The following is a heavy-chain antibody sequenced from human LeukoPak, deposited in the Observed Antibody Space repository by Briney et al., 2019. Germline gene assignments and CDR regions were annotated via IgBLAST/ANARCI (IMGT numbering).Heavy chain of an antibody. D-gene: IGHD2-15*01. J-gene: IGHJ4*02. CDR1: GFTFDDYA. Sequence: GGSLRLSCAASGFTFDDYAMHWVRQGPGKGLEWVSGISWNSGSIGYADSVKGRFTISRDNAKNSLYLQMNSLRAEDTAVYYCARDCSGGSCFYYWGQGTLVTVSS. CDR3: ARDCSGGSCFYY. CDR2: ISWNSGSI. V-gene: IGHV3-9*01.